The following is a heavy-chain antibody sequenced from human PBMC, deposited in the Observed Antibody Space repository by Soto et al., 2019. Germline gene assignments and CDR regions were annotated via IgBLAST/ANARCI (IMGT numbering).Heavy chain of an antibody. D-gene: IGHD4-4*01. CDR1: GFTFSSYA. V-gene: IGHV3-23*01. J-gene: IGHJ4*02. Sequence: GGSLRLSCAASGFTFSSYAMSWVRQAPGKGLEWVSAISGSGGSTYYADSVKGRFTISRDNSKNTLYLQMNSLRAEDMAVYYCAKSSTVTTFCLLWGQGTLVTVSS. CDR2: ISGSGGST. CDR3: AKSSTVTTFCLL.